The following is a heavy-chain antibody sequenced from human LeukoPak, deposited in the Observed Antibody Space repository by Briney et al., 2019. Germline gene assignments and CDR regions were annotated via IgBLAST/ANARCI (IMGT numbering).Heavy chain of an antibody. J-gene: IGHJ4*02. CDR2: INQDGSVK. CDR1: GFAFSTYW. V-gene: IGHV3-7*01. CDR3: TRDFVF. D-gene: IGHD3-3*01. Sequence: GGSLRLSCAASGFAFSTYWMDWVRQAPGKGLEWAGNINQDGSVKHYVDSVRGRFTISRDNARNSVYLQMSALRVVDTAVYYCTRDFVFWGQGSLVTASS.